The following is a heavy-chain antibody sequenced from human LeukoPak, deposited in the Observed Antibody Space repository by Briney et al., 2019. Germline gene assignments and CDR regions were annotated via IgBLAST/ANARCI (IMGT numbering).Heavy chain of an antibody. CDR2: FHNSRTT. J-gene: IGHJ5*02. V-gene: IGHV4-59*01. D-gene: IGHD3-10*01. Sequence: PETLSLTCTVSGGSISGYSWTWTRQPPGQGLEWIGYFHNSRTTSYNPSLTGRVIISVDTAMDQISLKLNSVTAADTAVYYCARGHLGLSPWGQGTLVTVSS. CDR1: GGSISGYS. CDR3: ARGHLGLSP.